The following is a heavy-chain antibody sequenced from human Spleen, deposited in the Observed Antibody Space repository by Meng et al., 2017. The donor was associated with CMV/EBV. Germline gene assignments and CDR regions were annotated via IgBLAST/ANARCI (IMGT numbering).Heavy chain of an antibody. CDR3: ARETEIVVVPAAPLYYYYYGMDV. D-gene: IGHD2-2*01. J-gene: IGHJ6*02. CDR2: INPNSGGT. Sequence: ASVKVSCKASGYTFTGYYMHWVRQAPGQGLEWMGWINPNSGGTNYAQKFQGRVTMTTDTSTSTAYMELRSLRSDDTAVYYCARETEIVVVPAAPLYYYYYGMDVWGQGTTVTVSS. V-gene: IGHV1-2*02. CDR1: GYTFTGYY.